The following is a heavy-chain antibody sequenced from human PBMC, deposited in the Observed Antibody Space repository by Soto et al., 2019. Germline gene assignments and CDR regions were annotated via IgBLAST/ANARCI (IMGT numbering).Heavy chain of an antibody. Sequence: GASVKVSCKASGGTFSSYAISWVRQAPGQGLEWMGGIIPIFGTANYAQKFQGRVTITADESTSTAYMELSSLRSEDTAVYYCARESPGAVTGGIAFDYWGQGTLVTVSS. CDR3: ARESPGAVTGGIAFDY. CDR1: GGTFSSYA. CDR2: IIPIFGTA. V-gene: IGHV1-69*13. J-gene: IGHJ4*02. D-gene: IGHD7-27*01.